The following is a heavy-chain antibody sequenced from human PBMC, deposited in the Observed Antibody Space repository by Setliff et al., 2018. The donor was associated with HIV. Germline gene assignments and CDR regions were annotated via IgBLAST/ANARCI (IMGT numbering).Heavy chain of an antibody. V-gene: IGHV3-23*01. CDR3: AKQRYYDGNDGFDI. J-gene: IGHJ3*02. CDR2: ISGSGFA. Sequence: GGSLRLSCAASGFTFSIYAINWVRLPPGKGLEWVSSISGSGFAYYADSVKGRFIISRDNSKNTLFLQMDSLRAEDTALYYCAKQRYYDGNDGFDIWGQGTMVTVSS. D-gene: IGHD3-3*01. CDR1: GFTFSIYA.